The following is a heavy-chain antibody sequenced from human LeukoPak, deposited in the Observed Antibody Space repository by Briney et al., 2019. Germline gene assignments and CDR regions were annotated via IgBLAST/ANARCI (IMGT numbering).Heavy chain of an antibody. V-gene: IGHV3-23*01. CDR1: GFIFSTCA. CDR3: AKATYSSSWNLYFDY. J-gene: IGHJ4*02. Sequence: TGGSLRLSCTASGFIFSTCAMSWVRQAPGKGLEWVSAISGSGGTTYYADSVKGRFTISRDNSKNTLFLQMNSLRAEDTAVYYCAKATYSSSWNLYFDYWGQGTLVTVST. D-gene: IGHD6-13*01. CDR2: ISGSGGTT.